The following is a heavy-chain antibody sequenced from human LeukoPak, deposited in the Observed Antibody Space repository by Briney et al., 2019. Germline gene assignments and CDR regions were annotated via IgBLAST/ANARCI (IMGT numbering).Heavy chain of an antibody. J-gene: IGHJ4*02. V-gene: IGHV3-13*04. D-gene: IGHD6-13*01. Sequence: EAGGSLRLSCAASGFTFSSYDMHWVRQATGKGLEWVSGIGKAGDTYYSGSVKGRFTIPRENAKNFLYLEMNSLRAGDTAVYYCTRGAAGFDYWGQGTLVTVSS. CDR3: TRGAAGFDY. CDR1: GFTFSSYD. CDR2: IGKAGDT.